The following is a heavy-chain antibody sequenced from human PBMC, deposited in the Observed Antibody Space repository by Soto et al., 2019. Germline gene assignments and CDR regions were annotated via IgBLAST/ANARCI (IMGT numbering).Heavy chain of an antibody. CDR3: ARGCTTCEAYYIDV. J-gene: IGHJ6*03. CDR1: GYTFTSYA. V-gene: IGHV1-3*01. Sequence: ASVKVSFKASGYTFTSYAMHWVRQAPGQRLEWMGWINAGNGNTKYSQKFQGRVTITRDTSASTAYMELSSLRSEDTAVYYCARGCTTCEAYYIDVWGKRTTLTVSS. D-gene: IGHD2-8*01. CDR2: INAGNGNT.